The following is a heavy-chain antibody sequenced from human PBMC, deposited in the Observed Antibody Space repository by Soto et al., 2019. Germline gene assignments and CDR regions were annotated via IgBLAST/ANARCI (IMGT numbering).Heavy chain of an antibody. D-gene: IGHD5-12*01. Sequence: ASVKVSCKVSGYTLTELSMHWVRQAPGKGLEWMGGFDPEDGETIYAQKFQGRVTMTEDTSTDTAYMELSSLRSEDTAVYYCATDRVRYSGSDYLFAYWGQGTLATASS. CDR3: ATDRVRYSGSDYLFAY. CDR2: FDPEDGET. J-gene: IGHJ4*02. V-gene: IGHV1-24*01. CDR1: GYTLTELS.